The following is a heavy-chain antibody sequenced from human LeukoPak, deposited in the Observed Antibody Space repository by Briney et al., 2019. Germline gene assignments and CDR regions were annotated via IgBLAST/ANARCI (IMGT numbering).Heavy chain of an antibody. J-gene: IGHJ4*02. Sequence: GGSLRLSCAASGFIFSNYGMYWVRQAPGEGLDWVAVIWHDGSAEFYADSVKGRFSISRDDSKNTVYLQMNSLRAEDTALYHCARDSRGGWSGYFDYWGQGIVVTVSS. CDR1: GFIFSNYG. CDR2: IWHDGSAE. CDR3: ARDSRGGWSGYFDY. D-gene: IGHD6-19*01. V-gene: IGHV3-33*07.